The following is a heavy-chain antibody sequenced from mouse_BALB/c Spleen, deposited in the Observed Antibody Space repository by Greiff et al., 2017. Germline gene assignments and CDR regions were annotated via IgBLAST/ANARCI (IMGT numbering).Heavy chain of an antibody. Sequence: EVQGVESGGGLVQPGGSRKLSCAASGFTFSSFGMHWVRQAPEKGLEWVAYISIGSSTIYYADTVKGRFTISRDNPKNTLFLQMTSLRSEDTAMYYCARSPSGLYYFDYWGQGTTLTVSS. J-gene: IGHJ2*01. CDR2: ISIGSSTI. CDR1: GFTFSSFG. D-gene: IGHD6-1*01. V-gene: IGHV5-17*02. CDR3: ARSPSGLYYFDY.